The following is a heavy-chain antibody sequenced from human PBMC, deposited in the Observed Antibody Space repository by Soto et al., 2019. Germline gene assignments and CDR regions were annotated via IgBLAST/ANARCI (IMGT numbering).Heavy chain of an antibody. CDR1: GGTFSSYA. D-gene: IGHD6-19*01. CDR2: IIPIFGTA. CDR3: ARVDSGWNDY. Sequence: ASVKVSCKASGGTFSSYAISWVRQAPGQGLEWMGGIIPIFGTANYAQKFQGRVTITADESTSTSYVELSSLRSEDTAVYYCARVDSGWNDYWGQGTLVTVST. V-gene: IGHV1-69*13. J-gene: IGHJ4*02.